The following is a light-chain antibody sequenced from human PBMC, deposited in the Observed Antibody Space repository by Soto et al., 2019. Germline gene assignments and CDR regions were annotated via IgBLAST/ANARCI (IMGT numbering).Light chain of an antibody. CDR2: DVS. Sequence: QSALTQPASVSGSPGQSITISCTGTSSDVGGYNYVSWYQQHPGKAHKLMIYDVSNRPSGVSNRFSGSKSGNTASLTISVLQAEDEADYYCSSYTSSSTLLYVFGTGTKVTVL. J-gene: IGLJ1*01. V-gene: IGLV2-14*01. CDR3: SSYTSSSTLLYV. CDR1: SSDVGGYNY.